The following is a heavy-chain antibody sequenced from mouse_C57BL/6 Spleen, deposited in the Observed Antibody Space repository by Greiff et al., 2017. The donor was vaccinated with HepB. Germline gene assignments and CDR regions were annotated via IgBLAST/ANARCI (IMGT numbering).Heavy chain of an antibody. CDR2: IHPSDSDT. V-gene: IGHV1-74*01. CDR1: GYTFTSYW. CDR3: AINYGSSSWFAY. J-gene: IGHJ3*01. Sequence: QVQLQQPGADLVKPGASVKVSCTASGYTFTSYWMHWVKQRPGQGLEWIGRIHPSDSDTNSNQKFKGKATLTVDKSSSTAYMQLSSLTAEDSAVYYWAINYGSSSWFAYWGQGTLVTVSA. D-gene: IGHD1-1*01.